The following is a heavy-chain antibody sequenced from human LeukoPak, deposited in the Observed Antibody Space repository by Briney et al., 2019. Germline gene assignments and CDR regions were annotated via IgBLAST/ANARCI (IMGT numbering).Heavy chain of an antibody. D-gene: IGHD5-18*01. V-gene: IGHV3-74*01. CDR1: GFTISNYW. CDR3: ARGYIYGFES. CDR2: INSDGSST. J-gene: IGHJ4*02. Sequence: GGSLRLSCAASGFTISNYWMHWVRQAPGEGLVWVSRINSDGSSTTYADSVKGRFTLSRDNAKNTLYLQMNSLRAEDTAVYYCARGYIYGFESWGQGTLVTVSS.